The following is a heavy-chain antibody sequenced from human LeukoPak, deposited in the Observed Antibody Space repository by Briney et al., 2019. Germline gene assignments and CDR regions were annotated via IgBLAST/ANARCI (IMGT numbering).Heavy chain of an antibody. J-gene: IGHJ4*02. D-gene: IGHD1-14*01. V-gene: IGHV1-2*02. CDR1: GYIFTNYG. CDR3: AKDHTIRSLDS. Sequence: GASVKVSCKTSGYIFTNYGISWVRQAPGQGLEWMGWINPNSGGTNYAQKFQGRVTVTRDRSISTAYMELSRLRSDDTAVYYCAKDHTIRSLDSWGQGTLVTVSS. CDR2: INPNSGGT.